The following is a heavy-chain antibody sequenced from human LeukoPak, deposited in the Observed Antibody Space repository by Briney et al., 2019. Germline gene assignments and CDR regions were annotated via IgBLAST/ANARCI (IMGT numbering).Heavy chain of an antibody. Sequence: PGRSLRLSCAASGFTFSSYAMHWVRQAPGKGLEWVAVISYDGGNKYYADSVKGRFTISRDNSKNTLYLQMNSLRAEDTAVYYCARDAEEVGDTNPDYWGQGTLVTVSS. V-gene: IGHV3-30*04. CDR3: ARDAEEVGDTNPDY. D-gene: IGHD1-26*01. J-gene: IGHJ4*02. CDR1: GFTFSSYA. CDR2: ISYDGGNK.